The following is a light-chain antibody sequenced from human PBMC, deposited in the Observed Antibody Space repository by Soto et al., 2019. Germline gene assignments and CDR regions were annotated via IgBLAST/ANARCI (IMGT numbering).Light chain of an antibody. Sequence: DIQMTQSPSTLSASVGDRVTITCRASQSISAWLAWYQQKPGKAPKLLIYTASSLESGVPSRFSGSGSGTEFTLTISSLQPDDFATYYCQQYDTAWTFGQGTQLDIK. CDR2: TAS. CDR3: QQYDTAWT. CDR1: QSISAW. J-gene: IGKJ1*01. V-gene: IGKV1-5*03.